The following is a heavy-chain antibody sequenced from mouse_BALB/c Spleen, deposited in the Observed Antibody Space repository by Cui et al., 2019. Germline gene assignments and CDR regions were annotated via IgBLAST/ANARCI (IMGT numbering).Heavy chain of an antibody. CDR1: GYTFTSYW. CDR2: IDPNSGGT. D-gene: IGHD1-1*01. Sequence: QVQPQQSGAEPVKPAGSVMLTCKASGYTFTSYWMHWVKQRPGRGLEWIGRIDPNSGGTKYNEKFKSKATLTVDKPSSTAYMQLSSLTSEDSAVYYCARYDYYGSSYFDYWGQGTTLTVSS. CDR3: ARYDYYGSSYFDY. J-gene: IGHJ2*01. V-gene: IGHV1-72*01.